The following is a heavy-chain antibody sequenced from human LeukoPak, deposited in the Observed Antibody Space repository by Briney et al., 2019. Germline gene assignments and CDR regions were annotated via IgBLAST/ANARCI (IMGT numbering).Heavy chain of an antibody. CDR2: ISTSSNYI. J-gene: IGHJ4*02. CDR1: GFTFSSYS. D-gene: IGHD2-21*01. CDR3: ARGAYNCAGTHEN. Sequence: PGGSLRLSCAASGFTFSSYSMHWVRQAPGKGLEWVSYISTSSNYIYYADSVKGRFTISRDNAKNSLYLQMNSLRAEDRAVYYCARGAYNCAGTHENWGQGTLVTVSS. V-gene: IGHV3-21*01.